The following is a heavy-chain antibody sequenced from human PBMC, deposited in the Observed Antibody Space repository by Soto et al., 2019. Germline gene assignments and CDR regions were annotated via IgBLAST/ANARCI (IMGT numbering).Heavy chain of an antibody. CDR3: AKDPRYCSGGSCHYY. J-gene: IGHJ4*02. V-gene: IGHV3-23*01. CDR2: ISGSGGST. D-gene: IGHD2-15*01. CDR1: GLTFSSYA. Sequence: GGSLRLSCAASGLTFSSYAMIWVRQAPGKGLEWVSAISGSGGSTYYADSVKGRFAISRDNSKNTLYLQMNSLRAEDTAVYYCAKDPRYCSGGSCHYYWGQGTLVTVSS.